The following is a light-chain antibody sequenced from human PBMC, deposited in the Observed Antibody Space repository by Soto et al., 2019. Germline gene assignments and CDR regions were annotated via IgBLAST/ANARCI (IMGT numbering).Light chain of an antibody. CDR2: GAY. CDR3: QQYGSSLYT. J-gene: IGKJ2*01. V-gene: IGKV3-20*01. Sequence: EIVLTQSPGTLSLSPGERVTLSCRASQSVSSTYVAWYQQKPGQAPRLLIYGAYSRATGIPEGVTGSGSGTEFTLSISRLEPEDFAVYYCQQYGSSLYTFGQGTKLEIK. CDR1: QSVSSTY.